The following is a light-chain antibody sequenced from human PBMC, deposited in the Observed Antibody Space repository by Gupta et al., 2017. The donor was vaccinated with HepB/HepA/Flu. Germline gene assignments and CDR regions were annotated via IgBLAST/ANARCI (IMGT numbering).Light chain of an antibody. CDR1: QSVSSY. Sequence: EIVLTQSPATLSLSPGERATLSCRASQSVSSYLAWYQQKPGQAPRLLIYDASNRATGFPARFSGSGSGTEFTLTISSREPEDFAVYYCQQRSDCPITFGRGTKVEIK. V-gene: IGKV3-11*01. CDR2: DAS. J-gene: IGKJ4*01. CDR3: QQRSDCPIT.